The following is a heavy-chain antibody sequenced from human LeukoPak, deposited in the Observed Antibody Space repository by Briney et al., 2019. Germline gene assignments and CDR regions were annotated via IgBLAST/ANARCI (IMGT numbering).Heavy chain of an antibody. V-gene: IGHV4-31*03. CDR1: GGSISSGGYY. J-gene: IGHJ3*02. CDR3: VRAANDFWSGYYDAFDI. D-gene: IGHD3-3*01. CDR2: IYYSGST. Sequence: SETLSLTCTVSGGSISSGGYYWSWIHQHPGKGLEWIGYIYYSGSTYYNPSLKSRVTISVDTSKNQFSLKLSSVTAADTAVYYCVRAANDFWSGYYDAFDIWGQGTMVTVSS.